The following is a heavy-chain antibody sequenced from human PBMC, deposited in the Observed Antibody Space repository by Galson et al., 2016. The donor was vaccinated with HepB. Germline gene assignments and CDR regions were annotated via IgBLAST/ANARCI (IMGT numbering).Heavy chain of an antibody. J-gene: IGHJ2*01. D-gene: IGHD3-10*01. CDR1: GFSFTNYS. Sequence: LRLSCAGSGFSFTNYSMNWVRQAPGKGLEWLSYITSRSKTIYYADSVKGRFTISRDNAKSSLYLQMDNLKDEDTAVYYCARDRGSDWYFDLWGRGTLVTVSS. CDR3: ARDRGSDWYFDL. CDR2: ITSRSKTI. V-gene: IGHV3-48*02.